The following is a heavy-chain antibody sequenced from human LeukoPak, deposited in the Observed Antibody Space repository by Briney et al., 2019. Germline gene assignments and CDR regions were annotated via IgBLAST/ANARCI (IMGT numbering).Heavy chain of an antibody. J-gene: IGHJ4*02. D-gene: IGHD3-22*01. CDR2: IYYSGNT. CDR3: ARHYDGSGYWYYFDY. V-gene: IGHV4-59*08. Sequence: SGTLSLTCTVSGGSISSYYWSWIRQPPGKGLEWIGYIYYSGNTNYNPSLKSRVTISVDTSKNQFSLKLSSVTVADTAVYYCARHYDGSGYWYYFDYWGQGTLVTVSS. CDR1: GGSISSYY.